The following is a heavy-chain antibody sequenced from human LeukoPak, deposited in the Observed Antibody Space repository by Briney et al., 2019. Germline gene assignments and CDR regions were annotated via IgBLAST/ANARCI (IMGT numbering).Heavy chain of an antibody. Sequence: GGSLRLSCAASGFTFSSYAMSWVRPAPGKGLEWVSAISGSGGSTYYADSVKGRFTISRDNSKNTLYLQMNSLRAEDTAVYYCAKDVEYYYGSGSYYRDSWGQGTLVTVSS. V-gene: IGHV3-23*01. D-gene: IGHD3-10*01. J-gene: IGHJ4*02. CDR3: AKDVEYYYGSGSYYRDS. CDR2: ISGSGGST. CDR1: GFTFSSYA.